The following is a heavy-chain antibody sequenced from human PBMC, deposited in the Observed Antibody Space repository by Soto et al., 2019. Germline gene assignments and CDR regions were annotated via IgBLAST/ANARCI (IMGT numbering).Heavy chain of an antibody. D-gene: IGHD2-15*01. CDR3: ARGGGVVVAGSAAFDM. CDR2: INPATGAA. J-gene: IGHJ3*02. Sequence: QLHLVQSGAVVKKPGASVTVSCSASGYPVTAYYMHWVRQAPGRGLEWMGGINPATGAAKYTQPFQGRVPMTRATSTSTVFMELSGLTSEDTAVFYCARGGGVVVAGSAAFDMWGQGTLVTVSS. CDR1: GYPVTAYY. V-gene: IGHV1-2*02.